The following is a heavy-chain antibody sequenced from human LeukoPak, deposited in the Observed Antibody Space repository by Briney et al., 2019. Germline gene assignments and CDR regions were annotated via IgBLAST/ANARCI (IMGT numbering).Heavy chain of an antibody. CDR3: ARELEDPYYDYVWGSRIYGMDV. V-gene: IGHV3-21*01. J-gene: IGHJ6*02. CDR1: GFTFSSYS. Sequence: TGGSLRLSCAASGFTFSSYSMNWVRQAPGKGLEWVSSISSSSSYIYYADSVKGRFTISRDNAKNSLYLQMNSLRAEDTAVYYCARELEDPYYDYVWGSRIYGMDVWGQGTTVTVSS. D-gene: IGHD3-16*01. CDR2: ISSSSSYI.